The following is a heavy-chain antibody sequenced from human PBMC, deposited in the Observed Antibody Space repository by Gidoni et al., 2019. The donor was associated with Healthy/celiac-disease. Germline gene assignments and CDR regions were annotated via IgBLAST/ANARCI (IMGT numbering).Heavy chain of an antibody. V-gene: IGHV1-69*01. D-gene: IGHD3-16*01. CDR2: IIPIFGTA. Sequence: QVHLFQSGAEVKKTGSSLKISCKAAGGTFSSYAIRWVRQAPGQGLEWMGGIIPIFGTANYAQKFQGRVTITADESTSTAYMELSSLRSEDTAVYYCARDGGQWMSGWFDPWGQGTLVTVSS. CDR3: ARDGGQWMSGWFDP. CDR1: GGTFSSYA. J-gene: IGHJ5*02.